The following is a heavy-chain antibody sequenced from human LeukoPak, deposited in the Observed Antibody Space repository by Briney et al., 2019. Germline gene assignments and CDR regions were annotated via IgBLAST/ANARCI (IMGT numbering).Heavy chain of an antibody. CDR3: ARDCSSTSCYGSNWYFDL. J-gene: IGHJ2*01. CDR1: GGSFSGYY. Sequence: SETLSLTCAVYGGSFSGYYWSWIRQPAGKGLEWIGRIYTSGSTNYNPSLKSRVTMSVDTSKNQFSLKLSSVTAADTAVYYCARDCSSTSCYGSNWYFDLWGRGTLVTVSS. D-gene: IGHD2-2*01. CDR2: IYTSGST. V-gene: IGHV4-4*07.